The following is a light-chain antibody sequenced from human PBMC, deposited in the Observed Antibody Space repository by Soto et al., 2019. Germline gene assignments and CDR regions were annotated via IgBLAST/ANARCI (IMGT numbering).Light chain of an antibody. Sequence: QSALTQPPSASGSPGQSVTISCTGTSSDVGGYNYVSWYQQHPGKAPKVMMYEVSKRPSGVPDRFSGSKSGNTASLTVSGLQAEDEADYYCSSYGGTNSLKVFGGGTKVTGL. CDR3: SSYGGTNSLKV. CDR1: SSDVGGYNY. CDR2: EVS. J-gene: IGLJ2*01. V-gene: IGLV2-8*01.